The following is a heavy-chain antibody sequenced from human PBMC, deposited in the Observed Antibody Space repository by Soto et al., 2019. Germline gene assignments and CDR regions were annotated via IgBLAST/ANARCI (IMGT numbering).Heavy chain of an antibody. V-gene: IGHV3-23*01. D-gene: IGHD1-26*01. Sequence: GGSLRLSCAVSGFICSSYDMSWVRQAPGQGLEWVSTILVGGSTHYEDSVKGRFTISRDTSKNTVYLQMNGLTAGDTAFYYCAKATATSGGAFEIYGQGTMVTVS. CDR3: AKATATSGGAFEI. CDR1: GFICSSYD. J-gene: IGHJ3*02. CDR2: ILVGGST.